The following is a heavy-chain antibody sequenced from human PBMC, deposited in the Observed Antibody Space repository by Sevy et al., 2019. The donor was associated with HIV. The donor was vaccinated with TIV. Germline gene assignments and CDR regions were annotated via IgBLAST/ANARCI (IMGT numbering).Heavy chain of an antibody. D-gene: IGHD6-19*01. V-gene: IGHV3-9*01. J-gene: IGHJ4*02. CDR2: INWNSGSL. Sequence: GGSLRLSCAGSGFTFEDYALHWVRQAPGQGLEWVAGINWNSGSLDYADSVKGRSTISRDDAMNSFYLQMDPLRTEDTALYYCAKTPMTEAAPYFDFWGQGTLVTVSS. CDR3: AKTPMTEAAPYFDF. CDR1: GFTFEDYA.